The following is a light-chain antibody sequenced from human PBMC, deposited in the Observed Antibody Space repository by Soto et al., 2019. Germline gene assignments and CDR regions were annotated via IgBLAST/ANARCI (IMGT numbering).Light chain of an antibody. Sequence: EIVLTQSPGTLSLSPGERATLSCRASQSVSSSYLAWYQQKPGQAPRLLIYGASSRATGIPHRFSGSGSGTAFTLTISRLEPEDFAVYYCQQYGSSPYTFGQGTKLEIK. CDR2: GAS. CDR1: QSVSSSY. J-gene: IGKJ2*01. V-gene: IGKV3-20*01. CDR3: QQYGSSPYT.